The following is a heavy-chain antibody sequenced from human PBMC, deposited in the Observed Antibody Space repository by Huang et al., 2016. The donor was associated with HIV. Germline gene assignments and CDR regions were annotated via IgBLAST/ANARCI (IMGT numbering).Heavy chain of an antibody. CDR2: IGGNRGDI. V-gene: IGHV3-9*01. CDR3: VIMDDYFDY. CDR1: GFAFSQYA. Sequence: VQLVESGGGLVQPGWSLRLSCAASGFAFSQYAVHWVRQSPGKGVGGVSGIGGNRGDIAYAASVRGRFVISRDNAKKSLYLKMNGLRLEDTALYFCVIMDDYFDYWGQGVLVGVSS. J-gene: IGHJ4*02. D-gene: IGHD2-8*01.